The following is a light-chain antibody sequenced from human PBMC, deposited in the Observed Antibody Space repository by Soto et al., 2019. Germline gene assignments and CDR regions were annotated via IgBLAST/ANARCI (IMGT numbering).Light chain of an antibody. CDR3: VLYMGSGIWV. CDR1: SGSVSTTYY. Sequence: QAVVTQEPSFSVSPGGTVTLTCGLSSGSVSTTYYPSWYQQTPGQAPRTLIYSTDKRSSGVPDRFSGSILGSKAALTITGAQADDESDYYCVLYMGSGIWVFGGGTKVTVL. CDR2: STD. V-gene: IGLV8-61*01. J-gene: IGLJ3*02.